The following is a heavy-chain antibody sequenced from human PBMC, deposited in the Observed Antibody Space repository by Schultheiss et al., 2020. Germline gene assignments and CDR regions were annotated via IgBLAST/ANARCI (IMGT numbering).Heavy chain of an antibody. J-gene: IGHJ4*02. Sequence: SQTLSLTCTVSGGSISSYYWSWIRQPPGKGLEWIGYIYYSGSTNYNPSLKSRVTISVDTSKNQFSLKLSSVTAADTAVYYCARVPYYGSGSYINWGQGTLVTVSS. V-gene: IGHV4-59*12. CDR3: ARVPYYGSGSYIN. CDR2: IYYSGST. D-gene: IGHD3-10*01. CDR1: GGSISSYY.